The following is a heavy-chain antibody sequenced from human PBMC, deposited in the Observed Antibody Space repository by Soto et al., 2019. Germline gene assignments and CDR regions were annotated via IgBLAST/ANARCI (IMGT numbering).Heavy chain of an antibody. CDR3: ARDPISMVRGTNNWFDP. CDR2: ISGNGVAT. J-gene: IGHJ5*02. V-gene: IGHV3-23*01. Sequence: GGSLRLSCEASGFIFSDHAMSWVRQAPGKGLEWVSAISGNGVATYYADSVKGRFTISRDNSKNTLYLQMNRPRADDTAVYYCARDPISMVRGTNNWFDPWGQGTLVAVSS. D-gene: IGHD3-10*01. CDR1: GFIFSDHA.